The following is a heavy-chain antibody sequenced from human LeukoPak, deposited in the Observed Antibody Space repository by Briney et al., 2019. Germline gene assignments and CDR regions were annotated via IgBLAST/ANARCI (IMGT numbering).Heavy chain of an antibody. V-gene: IGHV1-8*01. D-gene: IGHD6-13*01. J-gene: IGHJ4*02. Sequence: ASVKVSCKASGYTLTSYDINWVRQATGQGLEWMGWMNPNNGRTGYAQNFQGRITITRNTSISTAYMELSRLRSDDTAVYYCARVRIAAPSGLDYWGQGTLVTVSS. CDR2: MNPNNGRT. CDR3: ARVRIAAPSGLDY. CDR1: GYTLTSYD.